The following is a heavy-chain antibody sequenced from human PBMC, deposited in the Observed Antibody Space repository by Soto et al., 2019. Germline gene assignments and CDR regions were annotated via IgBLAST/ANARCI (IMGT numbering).Heavy chain of an antibody. D-gene: IGHD3-10*01. J-gene: IGHJ6*01. CDR3: AGTARGPGHYGSYYCGMGG. Sequence: SGPTLVNPTQTLTLTCTFSGFSLSASGMCVSWIRQPPGKALEWLAVIDWDDEKYYSTSLKTRLTISKDTSKNQVALILTNTEPVDTARCYCAGTARGPGHYGSYYCGMGGWR. CDR2: IDWDDEK. CDR1: GFSLSASGMC. V-gene: IGHV2-70*01.